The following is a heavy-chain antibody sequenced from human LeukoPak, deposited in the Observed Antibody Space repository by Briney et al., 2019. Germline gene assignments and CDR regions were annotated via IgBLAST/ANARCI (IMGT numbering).Heavy chain of an antibody. D-gene: IGHD2-8*01. CDR1: GFTFRCYA. V-gene: IGHV3-23*01. CDR3: AKDTSIGRYCTNGVCSPFDY. CDR2: ISDSGGST. Sequence: PGGSLRLSCAASGFTFRCYAMSWVRQAPGKGLEWVSAISDSGGSTYDADSVKGRFTISRDNSKNTLYLQMNSLRAEDTAVYYCAKDTSIGRYCTNGVCSPFDYWGQGTLVTVSS. J-gene: IGHJ4*02.